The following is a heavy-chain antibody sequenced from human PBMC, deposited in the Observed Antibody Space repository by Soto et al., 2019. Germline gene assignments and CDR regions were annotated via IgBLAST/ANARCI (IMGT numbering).Heavy chain of an antibody. Sequence: QVQLVQSGAEVKKSGASVKVSCKASGYTFTSHDINWVRQATGQGLEWMGWMNTNSGNTGYAQKFKGRVTMTRNTSISTAYMELSSLRSEDTAVYYCARWDYGDYARFDYWGQGTLVTVSS. V-gene: IGHV1-8*01. D-gene: IGHD4-17*01. J-gene: IGHJ4*02. CDR2: MNTNSGNT. CDR3: ARWDYGDYARFDY. CDR1: GYTFTSHD.